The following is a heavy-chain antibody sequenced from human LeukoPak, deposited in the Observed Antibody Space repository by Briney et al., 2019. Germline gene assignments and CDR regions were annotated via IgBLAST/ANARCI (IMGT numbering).Heavy chain of an antibody. V-gene: IGHV4-34*01. CDR3: ARVKRGRDFWSGYLFDH. D-gene: IGHD3-3*01. CDR2: VNYSGGT. Sequence: LETLSLTCAVYGESFSGHYWSWIRQPPGKGLEWIGEVNYSGGTNYNPSLKSRVTMSVDTSKNQFSLKLRSVTAADTAVFYCARVKRGRDFWSGYLFDHWGQGTLVTVSS. J-gene: IGHJ4*02. CDR1: GESFSGHY.